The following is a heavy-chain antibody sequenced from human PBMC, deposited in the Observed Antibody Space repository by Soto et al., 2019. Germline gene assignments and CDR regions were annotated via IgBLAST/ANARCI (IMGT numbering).Heavy chain of an antibody. Sequence: QLVESGGGLVKPGGSLRLSCAASGFVFSSYSMNWVRQGPGKGPEWVSSISPNGNDKRYADSVRGRFTITRDNAKNSLYLEMNSLGGEDTSVDYCARPRGNRGYDLIYCWCQGNLVTVSS. D-gene: IGHD5-12*01. CDR1: GFVFSSYS. V-gene: IGHV3-21*06. J-gene: IGHJ4*02. CDR2: ISPNGNDK. CDR3: ARPRGNRGYDLIYC.